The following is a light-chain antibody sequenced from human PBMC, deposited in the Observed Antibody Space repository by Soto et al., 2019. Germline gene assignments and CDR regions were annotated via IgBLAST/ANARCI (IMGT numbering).Light chain of an antibody. CDR3: CSYAGSYTSGP. CDR1: SSDVGGYNY. CDR2: DVS. V-gene: IGLV2-11*01. J-gene: IGLJ3*02. Sequence: QSALTQPRSVSGSPGQSVTISCTGTSSDVGGYNYVSWYQQHPGKAPKLMIYDVSKRPSGVPDRFSGSKSGNTASLTISGLQAEDEADYYCCSYAGSYTSGPFGGGTKLTVL.